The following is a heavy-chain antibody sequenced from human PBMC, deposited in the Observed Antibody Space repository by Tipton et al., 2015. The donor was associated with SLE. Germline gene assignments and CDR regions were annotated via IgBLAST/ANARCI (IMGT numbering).Heavy chain of an antibody. V-gene: IGHV4-59*08. Sequence: TLSLTCTVSGGSISSYYWSWIRQPPGKGLEWIGYIYYSGSTDYNPSLKSRVTISVDTSKDQFSLRLTSVTAADTAVYYCARGSPTGTTRLDYWGQGTLVTVSS. CDR1: GGSISSYY. CDR2: IYYSGST. D-gene: IGHD1-7*01. J-gene: IGHJ4*02. CDR3: ARGSPTGTTRLDY.